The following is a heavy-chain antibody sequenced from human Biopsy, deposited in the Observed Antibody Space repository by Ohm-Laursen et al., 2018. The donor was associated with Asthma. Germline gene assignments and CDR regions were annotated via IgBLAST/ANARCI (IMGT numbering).Heavy chain of an antibody. D-gene: IGHD3-22*01. CDR2: IYSGGTS. Sequence: GSLRLSCTAPGFAVSSDYMFWVRQAPGKGLEWVSVIYSGGTSHTADSVRGRFTISRDYSKNTLYLQMHSLRAEDTAVYYCARGDSSNWSHYYFDYWGQGTLVTVSS. V-gene: IGHV3-53*01. J-gene: IGHJ4*02. CDR1: GFAVSSDY. CDR3: ARGDSSNWSHYYFDY.